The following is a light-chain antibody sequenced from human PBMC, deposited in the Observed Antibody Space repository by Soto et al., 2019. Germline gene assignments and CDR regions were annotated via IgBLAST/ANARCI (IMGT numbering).Light chain of an antibody. CDR3: TSYDSRSAYV. J-gene: IGLJ1*01. CDR2: DVT. Sequence: QSALTQPPSVSGSPGQWITVSCTGSSSDVGGYTYVSWYQQPPADAPKLLISDVTNPPSGAAQRFSASKSSNTASVTISVLQNEDEDDYYSTSYDSRSAYVFGTGTKLTVL. V-gene: IGLV2-14*01. CDR1: SSDVGGYTY.